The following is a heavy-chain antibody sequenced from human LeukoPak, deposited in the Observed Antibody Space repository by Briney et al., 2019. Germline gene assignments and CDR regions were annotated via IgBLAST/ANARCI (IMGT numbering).Heavy chain of an antibody. CDR1: GFTFSSYA. J-gene: IGHJ4*02. CDR3: AKTMYYYGSGSL. Sequence: GGSLRLSCAASGFTFSSYAMSWVRQAPGKGLEWVSAISGSGGSTYYADSVKGRFTISRDNSKNTLYLQMNSLRAGDTAVYYCAKTMYYYGSGSLWGQGTLVTVSS. D-gene: IGHD3-10*01. V-gene: IGHV3-23*01. CDR2: ISGSGGST.